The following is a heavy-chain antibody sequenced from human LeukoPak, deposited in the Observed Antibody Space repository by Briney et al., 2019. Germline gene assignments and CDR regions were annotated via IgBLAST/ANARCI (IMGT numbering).Heavy chain of an antibody. CDR2: IKYDGSEK. V-gene: IGHV3-7*02. CDR1: GFTFSNDW. Sequence: GGSLRLSCAASGFTFSNDWMTWVRQAPGKGLEWVANIKYDGSEKNYVDSVKGRFTISRDSAKNSLYLQMNSLRAEDTAVYYCARGLGGGYWGQGTQVTVSS. D-gene: IGHD3-16*01. J-gene: IGHJ4*02. CDR3: ARGLGGGY.